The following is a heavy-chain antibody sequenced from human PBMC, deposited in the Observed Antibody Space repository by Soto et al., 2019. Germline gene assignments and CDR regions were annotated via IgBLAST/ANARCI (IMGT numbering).Heavy chain of an antibody. CDR1: GFSLSHARVG. CDR2: IFSNDEK. D-gene: IGHD2-2*01. Sequence: QVTLKESGPVVVKPTETLTLTCTVSGFSLSHARVGVSWIRQPPGKALEWLAHIFSNDEKSYSTSLKNRLTISKDTSKSQVVLTMTNVDPVDSDTYYCALIKDCSRTDCYLASFDPWGQGTLVTVSS. J-gene: IGHJ5*02. CDR3: ALIKDCSRTDCYLASFDP. V-gene: IGHV2-26*01.